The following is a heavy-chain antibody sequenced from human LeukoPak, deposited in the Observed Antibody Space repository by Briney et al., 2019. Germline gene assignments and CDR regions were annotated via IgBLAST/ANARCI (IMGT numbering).Heavy chain of an antibody. V-gene: IGHV3-9*01. Sequence: PGRSLRLSCAASGFTFDDYAMHWVRQVPGKGLERVSGISWSSGTIHYADSVKGRFTISRDNAKNSLYLQMNSVTAEDTALYYCAKDGDTSYKMLCYFDLWGRGTLVTVSS. CDR1: GFTFDDYA. CDR3: AKDGDTSYKMLCYFDL. J-gene: IGHJ2*01. D-gene: IGHD3-16*01. CDR2: ISWSSGTI.